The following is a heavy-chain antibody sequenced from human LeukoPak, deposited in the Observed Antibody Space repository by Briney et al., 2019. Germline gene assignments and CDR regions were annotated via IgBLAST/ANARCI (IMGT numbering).Heavy chain of an antibody. D-gene: IGHD4-17*01. Sequence: GESLKIPCKSSGYSFTTYWIAWVRQMPGKGLEWMGIIYPGDSDTRYSPSFQGQVTISADKSISTAYLQWSSLKASDTAMYYCARPPGDFGDYLSDPVFFDYWGQGTLVTVSS. J-gene: IGHJ4*02. V-gene: IGHV5-51*01. CDR3: ARPPGDFGDYLSDPVFFDY. CDR1: GYSFTTYW. CDR2: IYPGDSDT.